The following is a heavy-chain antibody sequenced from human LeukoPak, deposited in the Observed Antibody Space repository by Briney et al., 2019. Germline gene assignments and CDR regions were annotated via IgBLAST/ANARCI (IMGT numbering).Heavy chain of an antibody. CDR3: VRDDTYYYASGSPPA. CDR2: ITGNGGKT. D-gene: IGHD3-10*01. CDR1: GFTFSSYG. Sequence: SGGSLRLSCSASGFTFSSYGMHWVRHAPGKGLESVSTITGNGGKTYYADSLEGRFTISRDNSKNTLFLQMTSLRTEDTAVYYCVRDDTYYYASGSPPAWGQGTLVIVSS. V-gene: IGHV3-64D*09. J-gene: IGHJ5*02.